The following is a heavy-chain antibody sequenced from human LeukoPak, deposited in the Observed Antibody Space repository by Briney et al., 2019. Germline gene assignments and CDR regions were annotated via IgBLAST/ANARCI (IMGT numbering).Heavy chain of an antibody. CDR1: GYTFTYYY. D-gene: IGHD5-18*01. Sequence: ASVKVSCKASGYTFTYYYIDWVRRAPGQGLEWMGIINPSGGTTNYAQMFQGRVSLTRDTSTSTVYMELNSLRSEDTAVYYCARSPYTYGSLFYLDYWGQGTLVTVSS. V-gene: IGHV1-46*01. CDR3: ARSPYTYGSLFYLDY. CDR2: INPSGGTT. J-gene: IGHJ4*02.